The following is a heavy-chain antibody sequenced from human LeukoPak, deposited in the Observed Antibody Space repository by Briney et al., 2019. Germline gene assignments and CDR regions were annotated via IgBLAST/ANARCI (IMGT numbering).Heavy chain of an antibody. J-gene: IGHJ6*03. Sequence: PGGSLRLSCAASGFTFSSYGMHWVRQAPGKGLEWVAFIRYDGSNKYYADSVKGRFTISRDNSKNTLYLQMNSLRAEDTAVYYCAKCIVGTVRYYYMDVWGKGTTITVSS. CDR1: GFTFSSYG. CDR3: AKCIVGTVRYYYMDV. CDR2: IRYDGSNK. V-gene: IGHV3-30*02. D-gene: IGHD1-26*01.